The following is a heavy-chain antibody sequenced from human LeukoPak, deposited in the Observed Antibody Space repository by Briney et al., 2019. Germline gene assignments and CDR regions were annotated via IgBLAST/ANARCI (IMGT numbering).Heavy chain of an antibody. CDR1: GFTFSDYY. D-gene: IGHD6-6*01. V-gene: IGHV3-11*01. J-gene: IGHJ4*02. CDR2: ISSGGSTI. Sequence: PGGSLRLSCAASGFTFSDYYLSWIRQAPGKGLEWVSYISSGGSTIYYADSVQGRFTISRDNAKNSLYLQMNSLRAEDTAVYYCAKLIKQLVQGAYFDYWGQGTLVTVSS. CDR3: AKLIKQLVQGAYFDY.